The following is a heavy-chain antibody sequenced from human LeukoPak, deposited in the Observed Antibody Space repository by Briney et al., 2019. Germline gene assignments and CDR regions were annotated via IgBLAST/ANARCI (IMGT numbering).Heavy chain of an antibody. Sequence: ASVKVSCKASGYTFTSYGITWVRQASGQGLEWMGWISAYNGNTNYAQNLQGRVTMTTDTSTSTAYMELRRLTSDDTAVYYCASSGEYCSSTSCYAQFDYWGQGTLVTVSS. D-gene: IGHD2-2*01. J-gene: IGHJ4*02. CDR3: ASSGEYCSSTSCYAQFDY. CDR2: ISAYNGNT. V-gene: IGHV1-18*01. CDR1: GYTFTSYG.